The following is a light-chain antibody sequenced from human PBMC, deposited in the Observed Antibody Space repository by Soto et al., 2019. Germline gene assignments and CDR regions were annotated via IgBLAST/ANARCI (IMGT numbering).Light chain of an antibody. V-gene: IGKV3-20*01. CDR1: QSVSNNY. CDR3: QQYGSSGT. CDR2: GAS. Sequence: EVVMTQSPATLSLSPGGRASLSCMASQSVSNNYLAWYQQKPGQAPRLLIYGASNRATGIPDRFSGSGSGTDFTLTISRLEPEDFAVYYCQQYGSSGTFGQGTKVDIK. J-gene: IGKJ1*01.